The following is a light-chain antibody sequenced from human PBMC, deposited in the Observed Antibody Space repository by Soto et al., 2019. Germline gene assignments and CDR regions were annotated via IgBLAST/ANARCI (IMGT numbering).Light chain of an antibody. J-gene: IGKJ4*01. CDR2: DAS. CDR1: QDIKNY. CDR3: QQYDNLPLT. Sequence: DIQMTQSPSSLSASVGDRVTITCQASQDIKNYLNWYQQKSGKAPKLLIYDASDLETGVPSRFSWSESGTEFTFTINSLQPEDIATYYCQQYDNLPLTFGGGTKVDIK. V-gene: IGKV1-33*01.